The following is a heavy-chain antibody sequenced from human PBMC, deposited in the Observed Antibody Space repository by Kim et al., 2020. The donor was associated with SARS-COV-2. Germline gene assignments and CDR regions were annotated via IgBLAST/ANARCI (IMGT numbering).Heavy chain of an antibody. Sequence: GGSLRLSCAASGFTFSSYGMHWVRQAPGKGLEWVAVIWYDGSNKYYADSVKGRFTISRDNSKNTLYLQMNSLRAEDTAVYYCAKDALVLLWFGTNMGDYYYGMDVWGQGTTVTVSS. J-gene: IGHJ6*02. D-gene: IGHD3-10*01. V-gene: IGHV3-33*06. CDR3: AKDALVLLWFGTNMGDYYYGMDV. CDR2: IWYDGSNK. CDR1: GFTFSSYG.